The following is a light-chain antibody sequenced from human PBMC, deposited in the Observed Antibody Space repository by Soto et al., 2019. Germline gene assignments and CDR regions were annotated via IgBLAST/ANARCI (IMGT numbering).Light chain of an antibody. CDR2: DAS. CDR3: QQRSNWWT. V-gene: IGKV3-11*01. CDR1: QSVGTF. Sequence: PGERATLSCRASQSVGTFLAWYQQKPGQAPRLLIYDASKRATGIPARFSGSGSGTDFTLTISSLEPEDFAVYYCQQRSNWWTFGQGTKVEIK. J-gene: IGKJ1*01.